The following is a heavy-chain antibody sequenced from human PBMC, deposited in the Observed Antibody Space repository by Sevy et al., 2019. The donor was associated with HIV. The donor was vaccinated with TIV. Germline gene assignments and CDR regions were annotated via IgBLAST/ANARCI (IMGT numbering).Heavy chain of an antibody. CDR2: ISSSSSTI. Sequence: WGSLRLSCAASGFTFSSYSMNWVRQAPGMGLEWVSYISSSSSTIYYADSVKGRFTISRDNAKSSLYLQMNSLRAEDTAVYYCARDSDYYDSSGYFGMDVWGQGTTVTVSS. J-gene: IGHJ6*02. CDR1: GFTFSSYS. V-gene: IGHV3-48*01. D-gene: IGHD3-22*01. CDR3: ARDSDYYDSSGYFGMDV.